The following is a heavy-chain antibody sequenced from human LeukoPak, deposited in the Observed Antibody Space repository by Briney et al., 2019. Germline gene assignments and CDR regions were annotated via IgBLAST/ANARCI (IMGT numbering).Heavy chain of an antibody. J-gene: IGHJ6*02. CDR3: ARARGRYYYYYGMDV. CDR2: IYPGDSDT. Sequence: GESLKISCKGSGYSFTSYWIGWVRQMPGKGLEWMGIIYPGDSDTRYSPSFQGQVTISADKSISTAYLQWSSLKASDTARYYCARARGRYYYYYGMDVWGQGTTVTVSS. CDR1: GYSFTSYW. V-gene: IGHV5-51*01.